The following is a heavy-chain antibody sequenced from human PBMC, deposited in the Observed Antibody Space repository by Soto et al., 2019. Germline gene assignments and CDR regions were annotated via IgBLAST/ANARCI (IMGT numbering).Heavy chain of an antibody. CDR2: IIPIFGTA. CDR1: GGTFSSYA. V-gene: IGHV1-69*01. Sequence: QVQLVQSGAEVKKPGSSVKVSCKASGGTFSSYAISWVRQAPGQGLEWMGGIIPIFGTANYAQKFQGRVTITADESTSTAYMELSSLRSEDTAVYYCARGTDCSSTSCYSPLDPWGQGTLVTVSS. D-gene: IGHD2-2*01. J-gene: IGHJ5*02. CDR3: ARGTDCSSTSCYSPLDP.